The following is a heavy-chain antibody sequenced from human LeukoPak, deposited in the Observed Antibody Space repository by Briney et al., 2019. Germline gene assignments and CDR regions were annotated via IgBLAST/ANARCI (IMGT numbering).Heavy chain of an antibody. V-gene: IGHV3-30*04. CDR3: ARDPGRGYDILTGSLAPPPYPQYYFDY. D-gene: IGHD3-9*01. CDR1: GFTFSSYA. Sequence: GGSLRLSCAASGFTFSSYAMHWVRQAPGKGLEWVAVISYDGSNKYYADSVKGRFTISRDNSKNTLYLQMNSLRAEDTAVYYCARDPGRGYDILTGSLAPPPYPQYYFDYWGQGTLVTVSS. CDR2: ISYDGSNK. J-gene: IGHJ4*02.